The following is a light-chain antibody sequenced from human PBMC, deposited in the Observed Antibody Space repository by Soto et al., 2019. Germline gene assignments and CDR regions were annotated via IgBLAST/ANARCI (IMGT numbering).Light chain of an antibody. Sequence: QSVLSQPPSVSGAPGQRVTISCTGSSSNIGAGYDTHWFQQVPGTAPKLLIYGSTNRPSGVPDRFSGSKSGTSASLAITGLHAEDEADYYCQSYDSSLGGNYVFGTGTKVTVL. CDR3: QSYDSSLGGNYV. J-gene: IGLJ1*01. CDR2: GST. CDR1: SSNIGAGYD. V-gene: IGLV1-40*01.